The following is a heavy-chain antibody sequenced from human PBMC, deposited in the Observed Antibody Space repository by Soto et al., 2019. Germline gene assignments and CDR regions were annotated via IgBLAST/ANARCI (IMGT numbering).Heavy chain of an antibody. V-gene: IGHV4-39*01. CDR2: IYYSGST. Sequence: SETLSLTCTVSCGSISSSSYYWGWIRQPPGKGLEWIGSIYYSGSTYYNPSLKSRVTISVDTSKNQFSLKLSSVTAADTAVYYCARHGGGSSWYDGMDVWGQGTTVTVSS. CDR3: ARHGGGSSWYDGMDV. J-gene: IGHJ6*02. CDR1: CGSISSSSYY. D-gene: IGHD6-13*01.